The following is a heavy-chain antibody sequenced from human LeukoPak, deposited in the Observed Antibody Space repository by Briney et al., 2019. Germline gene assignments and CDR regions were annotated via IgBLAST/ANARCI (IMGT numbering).Heavy chain of an antibody. V-gene: IGHV1-18*01. J-gene: IGHJ5*02. CDR3: ARDKAIHYYGSGSYHWFDP. D-gene: IGHD3-10*01. Sequence: ASVKVSCKASGYTFTGYGISWVRQAPGQGLEWMGWISAYNGNTNYAQKLQGRVTMTTDTSTSTAYMELRSLRSDDTAVYYCARDKAIHYYGSGSYHWFDPWGQGTLVTVSS. CDR2: ISAYNGNT. CDR1: GYTFTGYG.